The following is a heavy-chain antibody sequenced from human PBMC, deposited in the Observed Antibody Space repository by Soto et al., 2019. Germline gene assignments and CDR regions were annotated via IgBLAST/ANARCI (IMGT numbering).Heavy chain of an antibody. J-gene: IGHJ6*02. CDR2: INPNSGGT. CDR3: ARVDDILTGYPGTFSYYYGMDV. CDR1: GYTFTGYY. Sequence: ASVKVSCKASGYTFTGYYIHWVRQAPGQGLEWMGWINPNSGGTNYAQKFQGRVTMTRDTSISTAYMELSRLRSDDTAVYYCARVDDILTGYPGTFSYYYGMDVWGQGTTVTVSS. D-gene: IGHD3-9*01. V-gene: IGHV1-2*02.